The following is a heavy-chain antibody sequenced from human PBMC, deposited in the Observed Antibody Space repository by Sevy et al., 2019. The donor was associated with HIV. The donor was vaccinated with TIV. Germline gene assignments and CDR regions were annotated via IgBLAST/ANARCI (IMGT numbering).Heavy chain of an antibody. CDR2: INPNSGGT. D-gene: IGHD2-21*02. Sequence: ASVKVSCKASGYTFTGYYMHWVRQAPGQGLEWMGWINPNSGGTNYAQKFQGRVTMTRDTSISTAYMELSRLRSDDTAVYYCARDHIVVVTELNKFLLSNWFYPWGQGTLVTVSS. V-gene: IGHV1-2*02. CDR3: ARDHIVVVTELNKFLLSNWFYP. J-gene: IGHJ5*02. CDR1: GYTFTGYY.